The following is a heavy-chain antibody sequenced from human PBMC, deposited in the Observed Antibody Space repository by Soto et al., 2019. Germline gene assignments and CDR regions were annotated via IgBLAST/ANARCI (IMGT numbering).Heavy chain of an antibody. V-gene: IGHV4-4*02. D-gene: IGHD6-13*01. Sequence: SETLSLTCAVSGGSNSSSNWWSWVRQPPGKGLEWIGEIYHSGSTNYNPSLKSRVTISVDKSKNQFSLKLSSVTAADTAVYYCASSGPYSSSWYYFDYWGQGTLVTVSS. CDR2: IYHSGST. J-gene: IGHJ4*02. CDR3: ASSGPYSSSWYYFDY. CDR1: GGSNSSSNW.